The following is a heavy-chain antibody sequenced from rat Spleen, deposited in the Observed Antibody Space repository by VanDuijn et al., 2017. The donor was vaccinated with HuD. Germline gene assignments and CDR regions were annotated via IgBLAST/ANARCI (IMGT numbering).Heavy chain of an antibody. V-gene: IGHV5-58*01. CDR3: AVSGYGY. J-gene: IGHJ2*01. CDR2: INPDSTST. Sequence: EVQLVETGGGLVQPGRSLKLSCVASGFTFSRYWMYWVRPAPGKGLEWVSSINPDSTSTYYSDSVKGRFTISRANAENTVYLQMYSLRPEGTATYYCAVSGYGYWGQGVMVTVSS. D-gene: IGHD4-3*01. CDR1: GFTFSRYW.